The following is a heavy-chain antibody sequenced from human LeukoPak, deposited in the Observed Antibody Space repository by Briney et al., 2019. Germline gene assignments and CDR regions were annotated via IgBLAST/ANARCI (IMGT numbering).Heavy chain of an antibody. CDR1: GGSISSYY. D-gene: IGHD3-16*02. V-gene: IGHV4-59*01. CDR2: IYYSGST. J-gene: IGHJ4*02. Sequence: NPSETLSLTCTVSGGSISSYYWSWIRQPPGKGLEWIGYIYYSGSTNYNPSLKSRVTISVDTSKNQFSLKLSSVTAADTAVYYCARVHEDDYVWGSYRYYYFDYWGQGTLVTVSS. CDR3: ARVHEDDYVWGSYRYYYFDY.